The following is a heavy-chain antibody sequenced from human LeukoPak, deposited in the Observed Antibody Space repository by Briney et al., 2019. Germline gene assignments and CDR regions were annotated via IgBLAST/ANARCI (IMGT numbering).Heavy chain of an antibody. V-gene: IGHV3-30*13. CDR2: ISSDGTNK. CDR1: GFTFSSYS. D-gene: IGHD3-22*01. J-gene: IGHJ4*02. CDR3: ARDHDSSGYYYADY. Sequence: PGGSLRLSCAASGFTFSSYSMNWVRQAPGKGLEWVAVISSDGTNKYYADSVKGRFTISRDNSKNSLYLQMNSLRAEDTAVYYCARDHDSSGYYYADYWGQGTLVTVSS.